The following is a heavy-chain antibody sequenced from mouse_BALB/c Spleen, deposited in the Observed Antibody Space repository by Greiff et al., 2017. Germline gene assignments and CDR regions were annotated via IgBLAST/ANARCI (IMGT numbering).Heavy chain of an antibody. V-gene: IGHV5-4*02. CDR3: ARAYDYDDGYAMDY. J-gene: IGHJ4*01. D-gene: IGHD2-4*01. CDR1: GFTFSDYY. CDR2: ISDGGSYT. Sequence: EVKLMESGGGLVKPGGSLKLSCAASGFTFSDYYMYWVRQTPEKRLEWVATISDGGSYTYYPDSVKGRFTISRDNAKNNLYLQMRSLKSEDTAMYYCARAYDYDDGYAMDYWGQGTSVTVSS.